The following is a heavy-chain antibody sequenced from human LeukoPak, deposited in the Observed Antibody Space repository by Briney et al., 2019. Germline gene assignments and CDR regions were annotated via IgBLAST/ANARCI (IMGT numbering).Heavy chain of an antibody. CDR1: GFAFSTYA. CDR3: ARETYSTSWLFDY. CDR2: INTYGDHT. Sequence: PGGSLRLSCAASGFAFSTYAMHWVRQAPGKGLEHISAINTYGDHTYYANSVKGRFTISRDNSKNTLYLQMGSLRPEDMAVYYCARETYSTSWLFDYWGREPRSPSPQ. J-gene: IGHJ4*02. D-gene: IGHD2-2*01. V-gene: IGHV3-64*01.